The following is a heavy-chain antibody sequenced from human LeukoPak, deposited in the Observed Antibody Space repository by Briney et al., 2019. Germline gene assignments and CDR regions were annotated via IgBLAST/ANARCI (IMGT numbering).Heavy chain of an antibody. CDR1: GYSFTNYD. D-gene: IGHD3-9*01. CDR3: ARGRESSKLTSGFQSFDWLSDSFDL. V-gene: IGHV1-8*01. CDR2: MSPNSGKT. Sequence: ASVKVSCKTSGYSFTNYDINWVRQATGQGLEWMGWMSPNSGKTGYAQKFQGRVTMTKNTSMSTAYMELSSLTSEDTAVYYCARGRESSKLTSGFQSFDWLSDSFDLWGQGTIVTVSS. J-gene: IGHJ3*01.